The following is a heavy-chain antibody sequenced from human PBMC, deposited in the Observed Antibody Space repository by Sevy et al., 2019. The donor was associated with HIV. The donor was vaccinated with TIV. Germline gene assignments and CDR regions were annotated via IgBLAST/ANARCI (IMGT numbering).Heavy chain of an antibody. Sequence: GGSLRLSCAASGFTFSSFFMSWVRQAPGKGLEWVANIKQDGSEKYYVDSVKGRFTISRDNTKNSLYLQMNSLRAEDTAVYYCARDHVKDGDLGDYYYYAMDVWGQGTTVTVSS. V-gene: IGHV3-7*03. J-gene: IGHJ6*02. CDR3: ARDHVKDGDLGDYYYYAMDV. CDR1: GFTFSSFF. CDR2: IKQDGSEK. D-gene: IGHD4-17*01.